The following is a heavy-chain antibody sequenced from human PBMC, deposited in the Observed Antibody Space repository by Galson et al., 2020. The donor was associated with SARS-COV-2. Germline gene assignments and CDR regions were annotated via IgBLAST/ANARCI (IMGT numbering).Heavy chain of an antibody. CDR1: GFTFSSYS. V-gene: IGHV3-48*02. J-gene: IGHJ6*02. D-gene: IGHD3-10*01. Sequence: GESLKISCAASGFTFSSYSMNWVRQAPGKGLEWVSYISSSSSTIYYADSVKGRFTISRDNAKNSLYLQMNSLRDEDTAVYYCARGLYRTWFGEFPYGMDVWGQGTTVTVSS. CDR2: ISSSSSTI. CDR3: ARGLYRTWFGEFPYGMDV.